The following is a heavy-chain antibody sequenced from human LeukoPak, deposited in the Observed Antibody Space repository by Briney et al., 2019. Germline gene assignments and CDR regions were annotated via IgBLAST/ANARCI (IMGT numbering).Heavy chain of an antibody. J-gene: IGHJ2*01. V-gene: IGHV4-59*12. CDR2: IYYSGST. D-gene: IGHD2-2*01. CDR1: GGSISSYY. CDR3: ARLGYQLWYFDL. Sequence: SETLSLTCTVSGGSISSYYWSWIRQPPGKGLEWIGYIYYSGSTNYNPSLKSRVTISVDTSKNQFSLKLSSVTAADTAVYYCARLGYQLWYFDLWGRGTLVTVSS.